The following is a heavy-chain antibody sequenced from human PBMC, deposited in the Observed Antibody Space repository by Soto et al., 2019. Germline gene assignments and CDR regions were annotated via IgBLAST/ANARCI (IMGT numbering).Heavy chain of an antibody. Sequence: GGSLRLSCAASGFTFSSYAMSWVRQAPGKGLEWVSAISGSGGSTYYADSVKGRFTISRDNSKNTLYLQMNSLRAEDTAVYYCAKDPAYSSSRASIDYWGQGTLVTVSS. CDR2: ISGSGGST. D-gene: IGHD6-13*01. V-gene: IGHV3-23*01. CDR3: AKDPAYSSSRASIDY. CDR1: GFTFSSYA. J-gene: IGHJ4*02.